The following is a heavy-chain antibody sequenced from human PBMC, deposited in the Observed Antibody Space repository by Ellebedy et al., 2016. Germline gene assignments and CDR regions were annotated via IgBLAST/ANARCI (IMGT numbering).Heavy chain of an antibody. J-gene: IGHJ4*02. CDR3: AKGKDSSGWYFDY. Sequence: GGSLRLSXAASGFTFSSYAMSWVRQAPGKGLEWVSAISGSGGSTYYADSVKGRFTISRDNSKNTLYLQMNSLRAEDTAVYYCAKGKDSSGWYFDYWGQGTLVTVSS. V-gene: IGHV3-23*01. CDR1: GFTFSSYA. CDR2: ISGSGGST. D-gene: IGHD6-19*01.